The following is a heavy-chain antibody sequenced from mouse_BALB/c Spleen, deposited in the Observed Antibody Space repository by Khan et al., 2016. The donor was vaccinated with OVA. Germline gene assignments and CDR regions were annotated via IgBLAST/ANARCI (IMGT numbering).Heavy chain of an antibody. J-gene: IGHJ4*01. CDR1: GFSLTSYG. CDR2: IWAGGST. Sequence: QVQLKESGPGLVAPSQSLSITCTVSGFSLTSYGVHWVRQPPGKGLEWLGVIWAGGSTNYNSALMSRLSISKDNSKSQVFLKMNSLQTDDTAMYYFARDRYDGYYYAMDYWGQGTSVTVSS. CDR3: ARDRYDGYYYAMDY. D-gene: IGHD2-14*01. V-gene: IGHV2-9*02.